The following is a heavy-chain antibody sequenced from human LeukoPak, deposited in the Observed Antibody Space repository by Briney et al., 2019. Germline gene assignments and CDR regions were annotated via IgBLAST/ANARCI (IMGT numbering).Heavy chain of an antibody. CDR3: ARLPSGDGHSNVDY. CDR1: GGSISSYY. J-gene: IGHJ4*02. V-gene: IGHV4-59*08. CDR2: IYYSGST. Sequence: SETLSLTCTVSGGSISSYYWSWIRQPPGKGLEWIGYIYYSGSTNYNPSLKSRVTISVDTSKNQFSLKLSSVTAADTAVYYCARLPSGDGHSNVDYWGQGTLVTVSS. D-gene: IGHD5-24*01.